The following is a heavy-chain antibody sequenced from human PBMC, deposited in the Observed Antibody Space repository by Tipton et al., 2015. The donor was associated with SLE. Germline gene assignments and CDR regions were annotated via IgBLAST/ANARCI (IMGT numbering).Heavy chain of an antibody. D-gene: IGHD3-3*01. J-gene: IGHJ4*02. CDR1: GDSVTNENFY. CDR3: ARLGDYDFWSGFDFDS. CDR2: IYSSGST. Sequence: TLSLTCTVSGDSVTNENFYWGWIRQPPGKGLEWIGTIYSSGSTYHNPSLKSRVTLSIDTSKNQFSLKLSSVTAADTAVYYCARLGDYDFWSGFDFDSWGQGTLVTVSS. V-gene: IGHV4-39*07.